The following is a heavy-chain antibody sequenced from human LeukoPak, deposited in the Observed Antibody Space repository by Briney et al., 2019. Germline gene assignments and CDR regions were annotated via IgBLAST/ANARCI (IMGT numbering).Heavy chain of an antibody. V-gene: IGHV3-74*01. CDR1: GFTFSSYW. CDR2: INTDGSNT. D-gene: IGHD3-22*01. CDR3: AREPTSSYYDSSGWSDY. Sequence: GGSLRLFCAASGFTFSSYWMHWVRQAPGKGLLWLSRINTDGSNTIYADSVKGRSTISRDNAKRTLYQQMNSLRAEDTAVYYCAREPTSSYYDSSGWSDYWGQGTLVTVSS. J-gene: IGHJ4*02.